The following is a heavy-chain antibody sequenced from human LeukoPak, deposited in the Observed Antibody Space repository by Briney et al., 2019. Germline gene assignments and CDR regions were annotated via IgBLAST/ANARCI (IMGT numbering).Heavy chain of an antibody. CDR3: ARDPVEWELLLAY. J-gene: IGHJ4*02. CDR1: GFTFSNYW. V-gene: IGHV3-7*01. D-gene: IGHD1-26*01. Sequence: AGGSLRLSCAASGFTFSNYWMGWVRQAPGKRLEWVANMNIDGSEKYYADSVKGRFSISRDNARNSVYLQMASLRVEDTAVYYCARDPVEWELLLAYWGQGTLVTVSS. CDR2: MNIDGSEK.